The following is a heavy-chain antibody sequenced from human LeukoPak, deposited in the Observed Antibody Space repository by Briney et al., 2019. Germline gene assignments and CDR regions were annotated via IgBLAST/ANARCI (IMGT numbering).Heavy chain of an antibody. V-gene: IGHV3-23*01. Sequence: GGSLRLSCAASGFTFSSYAMSWVRQAPGKGLEWVSAISGSGGSTYYADSVKGRFTISRGNSKNTLYLQMNSLRAEDTAVYYCARRYYYDSRGPVDYGGQGTLVTVSS. CDR1: GFTFSSYA. J-gene: IGHJ4*02. CDR2: ISGSGGST. CDR3: ARRYYYDSRGPVDY. D-gene: IGHD3-22*01.